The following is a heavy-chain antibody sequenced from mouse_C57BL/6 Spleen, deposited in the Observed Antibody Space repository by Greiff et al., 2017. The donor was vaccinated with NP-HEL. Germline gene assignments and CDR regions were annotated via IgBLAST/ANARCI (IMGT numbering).Heavy chain of an antibody. V-gene: IGHV1-55*01. Sequence: QVQLQQPGAELVKPGASVKRSCRESGDTFTSNWITWVKQRPGQVLAFLLYISPGMVSTNYNDNVKSNATLTVDTSSSTAYMQPSSLTAEDSAVYYCARQAYYSNYGFDYWGQGTTLTVSS. CDR3: ARQAYYSNYGFDY. D-gene: IGHD2-5*01. CDR2: ISPGMVST. J-gene: IGHJ2*01. CDR1: GDTFTSNW.